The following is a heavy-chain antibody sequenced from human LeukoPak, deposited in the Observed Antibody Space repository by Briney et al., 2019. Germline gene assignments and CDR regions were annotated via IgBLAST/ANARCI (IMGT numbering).Heavy chain of an antibody. CDR3: AKVVSWRVLDYYYGMDV. V-gene: IGHV3-30*18. CDR1: GFTFSSYG. D-gene: IGHD3-3*01. J-gene: IGHJ6*02. Sequence: GGSLRLSCAASGFTFSSYGMHWVRQAPGKGLEWVAVISYDGSNKYYADSVKGRFTISRDNSKNTLYLQMNSLRAEDTAVYYCAKVVSWRVLDYYYGMDVWGQGTTVTVSS. CDR2: ISYDGSNK.